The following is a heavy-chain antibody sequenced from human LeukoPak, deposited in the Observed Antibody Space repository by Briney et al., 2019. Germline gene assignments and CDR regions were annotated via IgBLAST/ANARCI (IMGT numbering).Heavy chain of an antibody. J-gene: IGHJ4*02. D-gene: IGHD2-15*01. CDR3: ARRGATVVVAAHYYFDY. V-gene: IGHV4-39*01. CDR2: IYYSGST. CDR1: GGSISSSSYY. Sequence: TSETLSLTCTVSGGSISSSSYYWGWIRQPPGKGLEWIGSIYYSGSTYYNPSLKSRVTISVDTSKNQFSLKLSSVTAADTAVYYCARRGATVVVAAHYYFDYWGQGTLVTVSS.